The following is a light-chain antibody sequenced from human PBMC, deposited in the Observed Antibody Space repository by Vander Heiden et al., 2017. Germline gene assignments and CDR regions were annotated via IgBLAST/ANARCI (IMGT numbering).Light chain of an antibody. CDR1: QGITNY. CDR2: AAS. CDR3: QKYHGSPRT. J-gene: IGKJ1*01. Sequence: DIQMTRSPSSLPSSLGDRVTITGRVIQGITNYLAWYQQKPGKVHKLLINAASSLPSGVPSRLSGSRYGQELTLTIDSLQHEDVATYYCQKYHGSPRTFGQGTKVEIK. V-gene: IGKV1-27*01.